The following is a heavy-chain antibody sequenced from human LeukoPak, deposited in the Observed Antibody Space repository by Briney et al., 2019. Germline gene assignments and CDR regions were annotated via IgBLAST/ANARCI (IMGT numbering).Heavy chain of an antibody. D-gene: IGHD2-2*01. J-gene: IGHJ6*03. CDR2: IIPIFGTA. CDR3: ARAHDVVVPAAITYYMDV. CDR1: GGTFSSYA. Sequence: ASVKVSCKASGGTFSSYAISWVRQARGQGLEWVGGIIPIFGTANYTQKFQGRVTITTDESTFTAYMELNSLRSEDTAVYYCARAHDVVVPAAITYYMDVWGKGTTVTVSS. V-gene: IGHV1-69*05.